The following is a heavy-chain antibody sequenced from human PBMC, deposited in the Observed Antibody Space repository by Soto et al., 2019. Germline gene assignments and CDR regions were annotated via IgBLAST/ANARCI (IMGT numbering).Heavy chain of an antibody. J-gene: IGHJ6*02. Sequence: SETLSLTCTVSGGSVSSGSYYWSWIRQPPGKGLEWIGYIYYSGSTNYNPSLKSRVTISVDTSKNPFSLKLSSVTAPDTAVYYCERIKTTYYYYYGMDVWGQGTTVTVSS. CDR1: GGSVSSGSYY. V-gene: IGHV4-61*01. CDR3: ERIKTTYYYYYGMDV. D-gene: IGHD1-7*01. CDR2: IYYSGST.